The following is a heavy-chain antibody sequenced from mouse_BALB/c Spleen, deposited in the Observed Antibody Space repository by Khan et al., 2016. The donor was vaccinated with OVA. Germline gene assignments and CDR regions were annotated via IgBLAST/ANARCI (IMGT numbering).Heavy chain of an antibody. CDR1: RYSITSVYA. CDR2: ISYSGGA. J-gene: IGHJ3*01. CDR3: VRGRAY. V-gene: IGHV3-2*02. Sequence: VQLKESGPGQVKPSLYLSLTYTVTRYSITSVYAWNWIRHLPGHQPEWKGDISYSGGASYTPAHKSRIDIARDTSKNQCFLQLNSVTAEDTATYFCVRGRAYWGQGTLVTVSA. D-gene: IGHD3-3*01.